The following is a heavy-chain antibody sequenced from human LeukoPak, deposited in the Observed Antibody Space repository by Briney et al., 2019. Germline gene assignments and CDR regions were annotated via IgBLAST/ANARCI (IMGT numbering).Heavy chain of an antibody. V-gene: IGHV3-30*02. CDR2: VRSNGINK. D-gene: IGHD1-26*01. CDR3: AREFGGGSYNPDY. J-gene: IGHJ4*02. CDR1: GFIFSTTD. Sequence: GGSLRLSCVASGFIFSTTDMHWVRQIPGKGLQWVTFVRSNGINKYYADSVRGRFTVSRDNSKNTLYLQISSVRTEDTAIYYCAREFGGGSYNPDYWGQGTLVTVSS.